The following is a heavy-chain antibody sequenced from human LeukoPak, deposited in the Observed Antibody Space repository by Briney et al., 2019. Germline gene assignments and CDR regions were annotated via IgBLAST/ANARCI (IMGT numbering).Heavy chain of an antibody. CDR2: IYYSGST. CDR1: SGSISSSSYY. D-gene: IGHD3-10*01. V-gene: IGHV4-39*01. CDR3: ARHLRSDGSGMRLDWFDP. J-gene: IGHJ5*02. Sequence: PSETLSLTCTVSSGSISSSSYYWGWIRQPPGKGLDWIGSIYYSGSTYYNPSLKSRVTISVDTSKNQFSLKLSSVTAADTAVYYCARHLRSDGSGMRLDWFDPWGQGTLVTVSS.